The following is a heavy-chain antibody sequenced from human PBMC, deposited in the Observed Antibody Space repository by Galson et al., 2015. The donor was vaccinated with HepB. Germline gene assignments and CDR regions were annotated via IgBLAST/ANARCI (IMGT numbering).Heavy chain of an antibody. CDR2: ISSSSSTI. Sequence: SLRLSCAASGFTFSSYSMNWVRQAPGKGLEWVSYISSSSSTIYYADSVKGRFTISRDNSKNTLYLQMNSLRAEDTAVYYCAREGSITMIVVVITTYGWFDPWGQGTLVTVSS. CDR3: AREGSITMIVVVITTYGWFDP. V-gene: IGHV3-48*01. D-gene: IGHD3-22*01. J-gene: IGHJ5*02. CDR1: GFTFSSYS.